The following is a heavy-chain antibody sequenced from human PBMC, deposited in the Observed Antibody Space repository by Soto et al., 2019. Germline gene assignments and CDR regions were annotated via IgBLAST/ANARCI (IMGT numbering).Heavy chain of an antibody. CDR1: GFTFSNAW. D-gene: IGHD6-19*01. CDR3: TTGGWYNAIDY. Sequence: GGSLRLSCAASGFTFSNAWMSWVRQAPGKGLEWGGRIKSKTDGGTTGYAAPVKGRFTITRDDSKNTLYLQMNSLETDDTAVYYCTTGGWYNAIDYWGQGTLVTVSS. V-gene: IGHV3-15*01. CDR2: IKSKTDGGTT. J-gene: IGHJ4*02.